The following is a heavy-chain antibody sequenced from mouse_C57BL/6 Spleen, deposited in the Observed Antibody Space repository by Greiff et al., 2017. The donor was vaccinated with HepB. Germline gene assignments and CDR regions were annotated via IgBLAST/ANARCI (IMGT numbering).Heavy chain of an antibody. CDR3: ARYMGYGSSSYYFDY. Sequence: EVQGVESGGGLVQPGGSLSLSCAASGFTFTDYYMSWVRQPPGKALEWLGFIRNKANGYTTEYSASVKGRFTISRDNSQSILYLQMNALRAEDSATYYCARYMGYGSSSYYFDYWGQGTTLTVSS. CDR1: GFTFTDYY. V-gene: IGHV7-3*01. J-gene: IGHJ2*01. CDR2: IRNKANGYTT. D-gene: IGHD1-1*01.